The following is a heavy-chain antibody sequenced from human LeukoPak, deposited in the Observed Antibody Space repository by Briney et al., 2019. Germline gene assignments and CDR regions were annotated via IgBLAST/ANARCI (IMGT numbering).Heavy chain of an antibody. CDR2: LSGDETYI. D-gene: IGHD6-13*01. V-gene: IGHV3-30*18. J-gene: IGHJ4*02. CDR3: AKAAVYSRNWTPFDD. CDR1: GFTFSVYG. Sequence: GGSLRLSCAASGFTFSVYGMHWVRQAPGKGLEWVALLSGDETYIDYTDSVKGRFTIPRDTSKNTLFLQMNSLRADDTAIYYCAKAAVYSRNWTPFDDWGQGTLVTVSS.